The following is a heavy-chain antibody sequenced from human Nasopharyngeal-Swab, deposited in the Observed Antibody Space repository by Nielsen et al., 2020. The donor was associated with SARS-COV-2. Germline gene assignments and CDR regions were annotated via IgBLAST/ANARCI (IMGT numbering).Heavy chain of an antibody. CDR3: ARWDYSNYDLDY. CDR1: GFTFSSYS. D-gene: IGHD4-11*01. J-gene: IGHJ4*02. CDR2: ISSSSSYI. V-gene: IGHV3-21*01. Sequence: GGSLRLSCAASGFTFSSYSMNWVRQVPGKGLEWVSSISSSSSYIYYADSVKGRFTISRDNAKNSLYLQMNSLRAEDTAVYYCARWDYSNYDLDYWGQGTLVTVSS.